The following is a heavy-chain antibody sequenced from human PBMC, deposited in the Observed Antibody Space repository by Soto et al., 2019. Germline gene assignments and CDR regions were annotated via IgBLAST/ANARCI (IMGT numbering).Heavy chain of an antibody. CDR3: ARDWGDYGSGSYDY. J-gene: IGHJ4*02. V-gene: IGHV3-7*05. Sequence: VQLVESGGGLVHPGGSLRLSCVASGFSLSRYRMSWVRQAPGKGLGWVANINQDGREKNYVDSVKGRFTISRDNAKNSLYLQMNSLGAEDTAVYYCARDWGDYGSGSYDYWGQGTLVTVSS. D-gene: IGHD3-10*01. CDR1: GFSLSRYR. CDR2: INQDGREK.